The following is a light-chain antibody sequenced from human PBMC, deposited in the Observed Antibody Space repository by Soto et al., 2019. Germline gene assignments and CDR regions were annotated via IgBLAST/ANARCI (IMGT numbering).Light chain of an antibody. CDR2: GAS. Sequence: EIVLTQSPGTLSLSPGERATLSCRASQSVSSSYLAWYQQKPGQAPRLLIYGASNRATGIPDRFSGSGSGTEFTLTISSLQSEDFAVYYCQQRSNWPITFGQGTRLEIK. CDR1: QSVSSSY. J-gene: IGKJ5*01. V-gene: IGKV3D-20*02. CDR3: QQRSNWPIT.